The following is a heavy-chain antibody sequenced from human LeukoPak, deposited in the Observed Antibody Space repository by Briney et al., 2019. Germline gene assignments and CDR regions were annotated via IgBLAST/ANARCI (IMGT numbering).Heavy chain of an antibody. Sequence: PGGSLRLSCAASGFTFSSYGMHWVRQAPGKGLEWVAFIRSDGNYKYYADSVKGRFTISRDNSKNTLYLQMNSLRAEDTAVYYCAKQFLWFGELSHFDYWGQGTLFTASS. CDR2: IRSDGNYK. CDR3: AKQFLWFGELSHFDY. D-gene: IGHD3-10*01. J-gene: IGHJ4*02. V-gene: IGHV3-30*02. CDR1: GFTFSSYG.